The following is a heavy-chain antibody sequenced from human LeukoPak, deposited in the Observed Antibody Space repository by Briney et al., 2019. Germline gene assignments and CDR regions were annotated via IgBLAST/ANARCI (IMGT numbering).Heavy chain of an antibody. CDR2: ISSSSSDI. CDR1: GFTFTSYT. Sequence: KSGGSLRLSCATSGFTFTSYTMNWVRQAPGKGLEWVSSISSSSSDISYADSVKGRFAISRDNAENSLYLHMNSLRAEDTAVYYCGRVPYSDSYSDYWGQGTLVTVSP. V-gene: IGHV3-21*01. D-gene: IGHD6-13*01. CDR3: GRVPYSDSYSDY. J-gene: IGHJ4*02.